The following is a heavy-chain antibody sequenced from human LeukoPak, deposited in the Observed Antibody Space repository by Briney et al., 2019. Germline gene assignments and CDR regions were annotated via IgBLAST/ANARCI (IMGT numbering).Heavy chain of an antibody. V-gene: IGHV3-48*03. D-gene: IGHD4-17*01. J-gene: IGHJ4*02. CDR1: GFTFSSYE. CDR3: ATFMAGDEYGAY. CDR2: ISSSGSTI. Sequence: PGGSLRLSCAASGFTFSSYEMNWVRQAPGKGLEWVSYISSSGSTIYYSDSVKGRFTISRDNAKNSLYLQMNSLRAEDTAVYYCATFMAGDEYGAYWGQGTLVTVSS.